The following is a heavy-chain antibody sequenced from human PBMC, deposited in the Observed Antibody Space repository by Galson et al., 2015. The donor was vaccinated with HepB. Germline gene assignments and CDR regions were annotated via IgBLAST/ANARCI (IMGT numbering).Heavy chain of an antibody. Sequence: SLRLSCAASGFTFSSYAMSWVRQAPGKGLEWVSAISGSGGSTYYADSVKGRFTISRDNSKNTLYLQMNSLRAEDTAVYYCAKDGIAVAGTPRPYYYYYGMDVWGQGTTVTVSS. CDR2: ISGSGGST. V-gene: IGHV3-23*01. CDR1: GFTFSSYA. J-gene: IGHJ6*02. D-gene: IGHD6-19*01. CDR3: AKDGIAVAGTPRPYYYYYGMDV.